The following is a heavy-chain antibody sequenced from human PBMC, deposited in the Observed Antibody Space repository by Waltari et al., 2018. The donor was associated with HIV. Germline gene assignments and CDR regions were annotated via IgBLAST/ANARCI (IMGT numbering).Heavy chain of an antibody. J-gene: IGHJ6*02. V-gene: IGHV4-39*01. CDR2: IYYRGPT. CDR3: AGLEWQQLVYGMDV. CDR1: GGSISSSSFY. Sequence: QVQLQESGPRLVKPSETLSLTCSVSGGSISSSSFYWGWIRQPPGKGLEWIGSIYYRGPTHYNPSLNSRVTISVDTSKNQFCLKLNSVTAADTAVYYCAGLEWQQLVYGMDVWGQGTTVTVSS. D-gene: IGHD6-13*01.